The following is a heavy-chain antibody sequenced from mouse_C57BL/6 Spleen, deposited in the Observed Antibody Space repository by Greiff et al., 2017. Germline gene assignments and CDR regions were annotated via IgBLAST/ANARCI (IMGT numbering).Heavy chain of an antibody. Sequence: QVQLKQPGAELVMPGASVKLSCKASGYTFTSYWMHWVKQRPGQGLEWIGEIDPSDSYHNYNQKFKGKSTLTVDQSSSDAYMQLSSLTSEDSAVYYCARSVYYGRSYAMDYWGQGTSVTVSS. CDR3: ARSVYYGRSYAMDY. D-gene: IGHD1-1*01. CDR2: IDPSDSYH. V-gene: IGHV1-69*01. CDR1: GYTFTSYW. J-gene: IGHJ4*01.